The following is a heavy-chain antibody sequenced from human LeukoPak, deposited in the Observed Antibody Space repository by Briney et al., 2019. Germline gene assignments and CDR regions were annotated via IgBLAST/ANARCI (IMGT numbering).Heavy chain of an antibody. D-gene: IGHD3-10*01. J-gene: IGHJ4*02. V-gene: IGHV3-30*04. Sequence: GGSLRLSCAASGFTFSSYAMHWVHQAPGKGLEWLAVISNDGTIQYYADSVKGRFTISRDNSRNIMNLQTDSLRPEDTALYYCARAMVRGVIPYWGQGTLVTVSS. CDR1: GFTFSSYA. CDR3: ARAMVRGVIPY. CDR2: ISNDGTIQ.